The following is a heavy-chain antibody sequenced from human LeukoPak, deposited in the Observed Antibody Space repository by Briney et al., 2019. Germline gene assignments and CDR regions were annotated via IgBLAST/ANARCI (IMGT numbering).Heavy chain of an antibody. Sequence: GGSLRLSCAASGFTFRSYWMSWVRQAPGKGLEWVANIKQDGSEKYYVDSVKGRFTISRDNAKNSLHLQMNSLRAEVTAVYYCARDRATLDYWGQGTPVTVSS. CDR1: GFTFRSYW. CDR2: IKQDGSEK. J-gene: IGHJ4*02. D-gene: IGHD2/OR15-2a*01. V-gene: IGHV3-7*01. CDR3: ARDRATLDY.